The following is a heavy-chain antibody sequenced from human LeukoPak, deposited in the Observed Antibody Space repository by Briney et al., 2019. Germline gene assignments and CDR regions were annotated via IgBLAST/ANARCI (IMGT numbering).Heavy chain of an antibody. CDR1: GFTFSSYA. J-gene: IGHJ4*02. V-gene: IGHV3-30*04. CDR2: ISYDGSNK. D-gene: IGHD5-12*01. Sequence: GGSLRLSCAASGFTFSSYAMHWVRQAPGKGLEWVAVISYDGSNKYYADSVKGRFTISRDNSKNTLYLQMNSLRAEDTAVYYCARDVDLDYWGQGTPVTVSS. CDR3: ARDVDLDY.